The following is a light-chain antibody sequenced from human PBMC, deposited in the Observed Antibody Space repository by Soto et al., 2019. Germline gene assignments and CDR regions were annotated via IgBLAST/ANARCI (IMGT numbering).Light chain of an antibody. CDR2: DAS. CDR1: QDISNY. CDR3: QQYSHLIT. Sequence: DIQMTQSPSSLSASVGDRVTITCQASQDISNYLNWYQQKLGKAPKLLIYDASNLETGVPSRFSGSGSGTDFTFTISSLQPEDIATYYCQQYSHLITFGPGTRLEIK. V-gene: IGKV1-33*01. J-gene: IGKJ5*01.